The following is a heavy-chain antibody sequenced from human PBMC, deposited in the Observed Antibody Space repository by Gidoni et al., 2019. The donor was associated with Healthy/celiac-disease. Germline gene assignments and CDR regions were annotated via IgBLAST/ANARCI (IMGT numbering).Heavy chain of an antibody. D-gene: IGHD2-21*02. CDR2: ISYDGSNK. V-gene: IGHV3-30*18. Sequence: QVQLVESGGGVVQPGRSLRLSCAASGFTFSSYGMHWVRQAPGKGLEWVAVISYDGSNKYYADSVKGRFTISRDNSKNTLYLQMNSLRAEDTAVYYCAKDLGGGDCCDAFDIWGQGTMVTVSS. CDR3: AKDLGGGDCCDAFDI. CDR1: GFTFSSYG. J-gene: IGHJ3*02.